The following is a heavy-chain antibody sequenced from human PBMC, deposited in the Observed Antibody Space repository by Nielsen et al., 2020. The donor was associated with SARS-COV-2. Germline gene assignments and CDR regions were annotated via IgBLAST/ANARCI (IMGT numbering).Heavy chain of an antibody. CDR2: ISYDGSNN. CDR1: GFTFSSYG. J-gene: IGHJ4*02. D-gene: IGHD6-19*01. V-gene: IGHV3-30*03. Sequence: GGSLRLSCAASGFTFSSYGMHWVRQAPGKGLDWVAVISYDGSNNFYADSVKGRFTISRDNSKNTLYLQMNSLRAEDTAVYYCASEIAVAGLDYWGQGTLVTVSS. CDR3: ASEIAVAGLDY.